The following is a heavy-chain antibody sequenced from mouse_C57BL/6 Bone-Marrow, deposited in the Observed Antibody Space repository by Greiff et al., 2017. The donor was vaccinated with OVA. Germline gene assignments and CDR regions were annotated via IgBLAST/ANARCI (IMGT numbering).Heavy chain of an antibody. CDR3: GRRGDGNYRAMDY. CDR2: IWTGGGT. J-gene: IGHJ4*01. D-gene: IGHD2-1*01. CDR1: GFSLTSYA. Sequence: VKLMESGPGLVAPSQCLSITCTVSGFSLTSYAISWVRQPPGKGLEWLGVIWTGGGTNYNSALKSRLSISKDNSKSQVVLKMNSLQTDDTARYYCGRRGDGNYRAMDYWGQGTSVTVSS. V-gene: IGHV2-9-1*01.